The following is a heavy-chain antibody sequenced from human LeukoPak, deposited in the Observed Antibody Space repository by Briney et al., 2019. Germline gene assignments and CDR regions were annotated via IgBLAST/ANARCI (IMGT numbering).Heavy chain of an antibody. D-gene: IGHD3-10*01. CDR1: GFTFSDYY. CDR2: ISSSGSTI. J-gene: IGHJ6*02. V-gene: IGHV3-11*01. Sequence: GGSLRLSCAASGFTFSDYYMSWIRQAPGKGLEWVSYISSSGSTIYYADSVKGRFTISRDNAKNSQYLQMNSLRAEDTAVYYCASYTRVRGVIMRDSYYYYGMDVWGQGTTVTVSS. CDR3: ASYTRVRGVIMRDSYYYYGMDV.